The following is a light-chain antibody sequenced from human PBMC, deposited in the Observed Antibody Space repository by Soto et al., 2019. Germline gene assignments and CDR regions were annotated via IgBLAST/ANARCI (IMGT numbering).Light chain of an antibody. J-gene: IGKJ4*01. CDR3: QQYESYPLT. CDR1: QSIHTW. V-gene: IGKV1-5*03. CDR2: RAT. Sequence: DLQMTQSPSTLSASVGDRVTITCRASQSIHTWLAWYQQKPGKAPKLLIYRATSLESGVPSRFSGSGSGTELTLTISSLQPDDFATYYCQQYESYPLTFGGGTKVEI.